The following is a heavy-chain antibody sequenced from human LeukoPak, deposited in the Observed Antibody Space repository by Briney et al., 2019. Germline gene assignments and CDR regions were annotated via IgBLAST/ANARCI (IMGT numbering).Heavy chain of an antibody. CDR3: ASPLLSYDSSGYTDY. CDR2: ISYDGSNK. Sequence: GGSLRLSCAASGFTFSSYWMSWVRQAPGKGLEWVAVISYDGSNKYYADSVKGRFTISRDNSKNTLYLQMNSLRAEDAAVYYCASPLLSYDSSGYTDYWGQGTLVTVSS. V-gene: IGHV3-30*03. J-gene: IGHJ4*02. CDR1: GFTFSSYW. D-gene: IGHD3-22*01.